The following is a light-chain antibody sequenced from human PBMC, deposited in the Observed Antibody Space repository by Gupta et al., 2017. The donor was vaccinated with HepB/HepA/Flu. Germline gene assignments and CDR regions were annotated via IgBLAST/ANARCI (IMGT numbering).Light chain of an antibody. CDR3: QQYGSSSWT. Sequence: IVLTQSPGTLSLSPGERATLSCRASQSVSYRYLTWYQQKPGQAPRLLIYGASNRATGIPDRFSGSGSETDFTLTISRLEPEDFAGYYCQQYGSSSWTFGQGTKVEI. CDR2: GAS. CDR1: QSVSYRY. V-gene: IGKV3-20*01. J-gene: IGKJ1*01.